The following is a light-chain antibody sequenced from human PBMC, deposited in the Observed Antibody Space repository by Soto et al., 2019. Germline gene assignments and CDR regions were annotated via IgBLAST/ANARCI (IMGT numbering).Light chain of an antibody. CDR2: DVS. Sequence: QSALTQPASVSGSPGQSITISCTGTSSDVGAYNYVSWYKQHPGKAPKLLIYDVSIRPSGVSNRFSGSKSGNTASLTISGLQAEDEADYYCSSYTTISTLVVFGGGTKLT. J-gene: IGLJ2*01. CDR3: SSYTTISTLVV. CDR1: SSDVGAYNY. V-gene: IGLV2-14*03.